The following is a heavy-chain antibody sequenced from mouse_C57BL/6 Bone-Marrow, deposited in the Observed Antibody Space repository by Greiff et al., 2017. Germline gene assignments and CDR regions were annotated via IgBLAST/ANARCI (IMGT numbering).Heavy chain of an antibody. V-gene: IGHV5-17*01. D-gene: IGHD2-5*01. CDR2: ISSGSSTI. J-gene: IGHJ3*01. CDR3: ARRDSNPFAY. Sequence: EVKVVESGGGLVKPGGSLKLSCAASGFTFSDYGMHWVRQAPEKGLEWVAYISSGSSTIYYADTVKGRFTISRDNAKNTLFLQMTSLRSEDTAMYYCARRDSNPFAYWGQGTLVTVSA. CDR1: GFTFSDYG.